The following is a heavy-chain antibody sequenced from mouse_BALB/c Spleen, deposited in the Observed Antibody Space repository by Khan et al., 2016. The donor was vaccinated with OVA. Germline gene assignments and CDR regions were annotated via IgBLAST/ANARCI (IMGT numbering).Heavy chain of an antibody. CDR3: ARRTTEYAMDY. V-gene: IGHV1-4*01. CDR1: GYTFPSNT. D-gene: IGHD2-14*01. Sequence: VQLKESGAELARPGASVKMSCKASGYTFPSNTMHWVKQRPGQGLEWIGYINPRSDYTIYNQKFKDKATLTADISSTTAYMQLSSLTSDDSAVYYCARRTTEYAMDYWGQGTSVTVSS. CDR2: INPRSDYT. J-gene: IGHJ4*01.